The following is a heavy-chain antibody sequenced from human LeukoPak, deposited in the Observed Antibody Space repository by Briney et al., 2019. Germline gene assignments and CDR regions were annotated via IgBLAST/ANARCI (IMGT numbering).Heavy chain of an antibody. CDR1: GYTFTGYY. CDR3: ARADITIIKYYCDY. J-gene: IGHJ4*02. D-gene: IGHD3-3*01. CDR2: INPNSGGT. V-gene: IGHV1-2*02. Sequence: ASVKVSCKASGYTFTGYYMHWVRQAPGQGLEWMGWINPNSGGTNYAQKFQGRVTMTRDTSISTAYMELSRLRSDDTAVYYCARADITIIKYYCDYWGQGTLVTVSS.